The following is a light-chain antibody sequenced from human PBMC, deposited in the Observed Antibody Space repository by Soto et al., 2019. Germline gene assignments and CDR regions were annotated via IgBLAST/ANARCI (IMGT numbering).Light chain of an antibody. V-gene: IGKV1-5*03. CDR1: QSISNW. CDR3: QQYGSSPVT. J-gene: IGKJ5*01. CDR2: KAS. Sequence: DIQMTQSPYSLSASVGDRVTITCRASQSISNWLAWYQQKPGKAPKLLIYKASSLESGVPSRFSGSGSGTEFTLTISGLEPEDFAVYYCQQYGSSPVTFGQGTRLGI.